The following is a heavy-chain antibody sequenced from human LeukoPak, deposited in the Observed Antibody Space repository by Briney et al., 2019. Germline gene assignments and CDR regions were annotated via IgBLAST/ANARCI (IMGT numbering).Heavy chain of an antibody. D-gene: IGHD3-10*01. V-gene: IGHV1-18*04. CDR3: ARDHTMVRGVNHGMDV. CDR2: ISAYNGNT. Sequence: ASVKVSCKASGYTFTSYGISWVRQAPGQGLEWMGWISAYNGNTNYAQKLQGRVTMTTDTSTSTAYMELRSQRSDDTAVYYCARDHTMVRGVNHGMDVWGKGTTVTVSS. J-gene: IGHJ6*04. CDR1: GYTFTSYG.